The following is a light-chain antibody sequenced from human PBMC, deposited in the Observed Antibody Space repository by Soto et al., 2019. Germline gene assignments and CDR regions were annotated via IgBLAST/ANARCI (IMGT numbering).Light chain of an antibody. CDR3: QQYKNWPYI. J-gene: IGKJ2*01. V-gene: IGKV3-15*01. CDR1: QSVGSS. Sequence: EIVMTQSPATLSGSPRERATLSCRASQSVGSSLAWFQQKPGQAPRILIYGASTRATDIPARFSGSGSGTQFTLTISSLQSEDLGVYYCQQYKNWPYISCQGTKMEI. CDR2: GAS.